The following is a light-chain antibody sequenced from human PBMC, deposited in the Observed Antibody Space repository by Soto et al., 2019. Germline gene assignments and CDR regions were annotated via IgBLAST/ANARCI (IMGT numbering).Light chain of an antibody. CDR3: MQALQTPLT. Sequence: DIMMTQSPLSLPVTPGEPASISCRSSQSLLHSNGYNYSDWYLQKPGQSPQLLIYLGSNRASGVPDRFSGSGSGTDFTLKISRVEAEDVGVYYCMQALQTPLTFGGGTKVEIK. CDR1: QSLLHSNGYNY. V-gene: IGKV2-28*01. CDR2: LGS. J-gene: IGKJ4*01.